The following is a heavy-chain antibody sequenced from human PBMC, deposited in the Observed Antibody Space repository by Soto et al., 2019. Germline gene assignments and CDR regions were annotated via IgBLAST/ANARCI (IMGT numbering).Heavy chain of an antibody. CDR2: MNPNSGNP. CDR1: GYTFTSYD. D-gene: IGHD1-26*01. CDR3: ARGLEWELRPD. J-gene: IGHJ4*02. Sequence: QVQLVQSGAEVKKPGASVKVSCKASGYTFTSYDINWVRQDTGQGLEWMGWMNPNSGNPGYAQKFQGRVTNTRNTSISPAYTELSSLRSDDTAVYYCARGLEWELRPDWGQGTIVTVYS. V-gene: IGHV1-8*01.